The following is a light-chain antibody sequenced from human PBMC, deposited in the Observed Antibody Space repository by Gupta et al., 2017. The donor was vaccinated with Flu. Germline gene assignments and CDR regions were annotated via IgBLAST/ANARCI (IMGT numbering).Light chain of an antibody. J-gene: IGKJ1*01. CDR3: QKYHTVPRT. CDR2: GAS. Sequence: GDRVTITCRASQDISNYLAWYQQKPGEVPTLRISGASTLQSGVPSRFSGSGSGTDFTLTISSLQPEDVATYYCQKYHTVPRTFGQGTKVELK. CDR1: QDISNY. V-gene: IGKV1-27*01.